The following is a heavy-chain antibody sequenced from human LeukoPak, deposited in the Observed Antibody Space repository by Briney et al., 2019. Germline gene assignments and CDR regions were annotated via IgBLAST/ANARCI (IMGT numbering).Heavy chain of an antibody. V-gene: IGHV4-59*01. J-gene: IGHJ4*02. Sequence: PSETQSLTCTVSGGSTNSYFWTWLRQPPGKGLEWIGYIYYSGSTKYNPSLKSRVTISLDTSKNQFSLNLSSVTAADTAVYYCARDIRGYNYGWFDYWGQGTLVTVSS. D-gene: IGHD5-18*01. CDR3: ARDIRGYNYGWFDY. CDR1: GGSTNSYF. CDR2: IYYSGST.